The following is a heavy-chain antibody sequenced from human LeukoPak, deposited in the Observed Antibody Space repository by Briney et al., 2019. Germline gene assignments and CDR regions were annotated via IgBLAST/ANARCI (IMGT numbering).Heavy chain of an antibody. D-gene: IGHD2-2*01. CDR2: IDPDGTDL. CDR1: GLTTRNSW. J-gene: IGHJ4*02. Sequence: GGSLRLSCAVSGLTTRNSWMSWVRQAPGKGLEWVANIDPDGTDLYYMDSVKGRFTVSRDNDKNSLYLQMHSLGVEDTATYYCVRGSSSFWGQGTLVTV. V-gene: IGHV3-7*04. CDR3: VRGSSSF.